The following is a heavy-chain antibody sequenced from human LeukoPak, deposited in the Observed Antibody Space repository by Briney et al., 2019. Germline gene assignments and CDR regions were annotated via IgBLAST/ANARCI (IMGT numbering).Heavy chain of an antibody. J-gene: IGHJ4*02. CDR2: INSDGSRT. CDR1: GFTFSSYW. D-gene: IGHD4-11*01. CDR3: ARVRDDYTYFDC. V-gene: IGHV3-74*01. Sequence: GGSLRLSCAASGFTFSSYWMHWVRQAPGKGLMWASRINSDGSRTTYADSVRGRFTISRDNAKSTLYLQMNSLRAEDTAVYYCARVRDDYTYFDCWGQGTLVTVSS.